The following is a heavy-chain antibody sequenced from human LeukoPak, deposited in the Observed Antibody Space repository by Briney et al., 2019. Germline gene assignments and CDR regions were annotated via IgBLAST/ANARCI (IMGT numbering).Heavy chain of an antibody. Sequence: GGSLRLSCAASGFTFSNAWMSWVRQAPGKGLEWVGRIKSKTDGGTTDYAAPVKGRFTISRDDSKNTLYLHMNSLKTEDTAVYYCTAYRIVAATHSDYWGQGTLVTVSS. J-gene: IGHJ4*02. CDR1: GFTFSNAW. D-gene: IGHD5-12*01. V-gene: IGHV3-15*01. CDR3: TAYRIVAATHSDY. CDR2: IKSKTDGGTT.